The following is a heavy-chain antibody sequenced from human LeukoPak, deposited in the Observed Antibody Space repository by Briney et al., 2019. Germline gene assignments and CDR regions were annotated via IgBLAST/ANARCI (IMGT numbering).Heavy chain of an antibody. CDR2: FDPEDGET. Sequence: ASVKVSCKVSGYTLTELSMHWVRQAPGKGLEWRGGFDPEDGETIYAQKFQGRVTVTEDTSTDTAHMELSSLRSEDTAVYYCVLSSGWYDIAFDIWGQGTMVTVSS. J-gene: IGHJ3*02. V-gene: IGHV1-24*01. CDR1: GYTLTELS. D-gene: IGHD6-19*01. CDR3: VLSSGWYDIAFDI.